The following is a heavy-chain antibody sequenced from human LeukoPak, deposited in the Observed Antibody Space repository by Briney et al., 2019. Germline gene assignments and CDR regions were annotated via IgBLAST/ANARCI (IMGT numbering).Heavy chain of an antibody. CDR2: IGGSGTMT. CDR1: GFTFSSSA. V-gene: IGHV3-23*01. J-gene: IGHJ5*02. Sequence: GGSLRLSCAASGFTFSSSAMSWVRQAPGKGLEWVSAIGGSGTMTEYADSVKGRFSISRDNSKNTLYLQLNSLRAEDTALYYCAKGGGVRMNTIAPNWFVPWGQGTLVTVSP. CDR3: AKGGGVRMNTIAPNWFVP. D-gene: IGHD3-10*01.